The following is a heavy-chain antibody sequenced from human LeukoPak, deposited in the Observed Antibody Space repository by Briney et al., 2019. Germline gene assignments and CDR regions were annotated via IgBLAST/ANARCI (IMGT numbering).Heavy chain of an antibody. CDR2: ISGSGGST. Sequence: GGSLRLSCAASGFTFSSYAMSWVRQAPGAGLKWVSAISGSGGSTYYADSVKGRFTISRDNSKNTLYLQMNSLRAEDTAVYYCAKGGQLVREVIDYWGQGTLVTVSS. V-gene: IGHV3-23*01. D-gene: IGHD6-13*01. CDR3: AKGGQLVREVIDY. J-gene: IGHJ4*02. CDR1: GFTFSSYA.